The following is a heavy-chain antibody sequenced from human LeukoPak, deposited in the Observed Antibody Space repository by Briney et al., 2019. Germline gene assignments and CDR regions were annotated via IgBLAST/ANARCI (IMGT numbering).Heavy chain of an antibody. CDR3: ARDGRLAARRVNDAFDI. D-gene: IGHD6-6*01. CDR1: GFTVSSNY. Sequence: GGSLRLSCAASGFTVSSNYMSWVRQAPGKGLEWVSVIYSGGSTYYADSVKGRFTISRDNAKNSLYLQMNSLRAEDTALYHCARDGRLAARRVNDAFDIWGQGTMVTVSS. V-gene: IGHV3-66*01. J-gene: IGHJ3*02. CDR2: IYSGGST.